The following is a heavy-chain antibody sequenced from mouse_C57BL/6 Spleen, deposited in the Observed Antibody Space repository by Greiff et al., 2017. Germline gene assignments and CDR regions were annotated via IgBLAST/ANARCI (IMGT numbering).Heavy chain of an antibody. J-gene: IGHJ4*01. Sequence: EVQLQESVAELVRPGASVKLSCTASGFNIKNTYMHWVKQRPEQGLEWIGRIDPANGNTKYAPKFQGKATITADTSSNTAYLQLSSLTSEDTAIYYCADYCGSSYGAMDYWGQGTSVTVSS. V-gene: IGHV14-3*01. CDR2: IDPANGNT. CDR3: ADYCGSSYGAMDY. D-gene: IGHD1-1*01. CDR1: GFNIKNTY.